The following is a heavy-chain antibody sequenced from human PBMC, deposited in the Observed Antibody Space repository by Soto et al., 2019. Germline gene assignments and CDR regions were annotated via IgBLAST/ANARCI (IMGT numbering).Heavy chain of an antibody. D-gene: IGHD3-3*01. J-gene: IGHJ5*02. CDR2: IIPIFGST. CDR3: ARDGDLRSDFWSGPLGGGWFDP. CDR1: GGTFSNSA. V-gene: IGHV1-69*12. Sequence: QVQLVQSGAEVRKPGSSVKVSCKASGGTFSNSAITWVRQAPGQGLEWVGWIIPIFGSTNYAQKFQVRVTITADESTSTDYMELSSLTSEDTAVYYCARDGDLRSDFWSGPLGGGWFDPWGQGTLVTVSS.